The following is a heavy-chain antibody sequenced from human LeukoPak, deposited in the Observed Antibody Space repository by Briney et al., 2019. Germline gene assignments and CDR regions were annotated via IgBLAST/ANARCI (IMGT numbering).Heavy chain of an antibody. CDR3: ATLGNGRTFDN. D-gene: IGHD1-26*01. V-gene: IGHV4-39*07. CDR1: GGSISSSNYY. J-gene: IGHJ4*02. CDR2: IYYSGAT. Sequence: SETLSLTCTVSGGSISSSNYYWGCIRQPPGKGLEWIGSIYYSGATFYNPSLKSRVTISIDTSKNQFSLKLSSVAAADTAVYYCATLGNGRTFDNWGQGTLVTVSS.